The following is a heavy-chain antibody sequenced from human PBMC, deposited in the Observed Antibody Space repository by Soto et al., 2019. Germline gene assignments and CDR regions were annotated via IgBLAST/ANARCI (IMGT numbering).Heavy chain of an antibody. J-gene: IGHJ5*02. V-gene: IGHV3-53*01. CDR1: GLRLSINV. D-gene: IGHD1-26*01. CDR3: ARHRHPRGTVGATSPLDP. CDR2: HYSGGST. Sequence: FLRLSCAFSGLRLSINVQSWVGQAPGKGLEWVSVHYSGGSTYYADSVQGRFTISRDKSNNTLYLQMRRVRAEDTAVYFCARHRHPRGTVGATSPLDPWGQGTQVTVSS.